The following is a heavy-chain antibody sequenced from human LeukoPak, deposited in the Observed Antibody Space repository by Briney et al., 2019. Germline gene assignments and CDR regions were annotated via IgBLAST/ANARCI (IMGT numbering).Heavy chain of an antibody. J-gene: IGHJ6*02. Sequence: GGSLRLSCAASGFTFSSYAMSWVRQAPGKGLEWVSAISGSGGSTYYADSVKGRFTISRDNSKNTLYLQMNNLRAEDTAVYYCATTPGGYSSSWYPWGYYGMDVWGQGTTVTVSS. CDR3: ATTPGGYSSSWYPWGYYGMDV. CDR2: ISGSGGST. CDR1: GFTFSSYA. V-gene: IGHV3-23*01. D-gene: IGHD6-13*01.